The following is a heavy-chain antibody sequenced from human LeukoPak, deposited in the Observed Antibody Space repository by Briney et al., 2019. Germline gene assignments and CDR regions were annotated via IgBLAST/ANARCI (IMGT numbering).Heavy chain of an antibody. J-gene: IGHJ6*03. CDR1: GVSFSGYC. D-gene: IGHD6-6*01. Sequence: SETLSLTCAVYGVSFSGYCWSWIRQPPGQGLEWMGEINQSGSTNYNPSLKSRVTISVDTSKNQFSLKLNSVTAADTAVYYCARGYSSSHPRHYYYYMDVWGKGTMVTVSS. V-gene: IGHV4-34*01. CDR2: INQSGST. CDR3: ARGYSSSHPRHYYYYMDV.